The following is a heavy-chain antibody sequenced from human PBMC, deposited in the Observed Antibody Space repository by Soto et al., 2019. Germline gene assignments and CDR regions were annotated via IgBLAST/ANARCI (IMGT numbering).Heavy chain of an antibody. CDR3: ARGNDYVWGSYRHHYYFDY. J-gene: IGHJ4*02. D-gene: IGHD3-16*02. V-gene: IGHV4-4*02. CDR2: IYHSGST. Sequence: PSETLSLTCAVSGGSISSSNWWSWVRQPPGKGLEWIGEIYHSGSTYYNPSLKSRVTISVDRSKNQFSLKLSSVTAADTAVYYCARGNDYVWGSYRHHYYFDYRGQGTLVTVS. CDR1: GGSISSSNW.